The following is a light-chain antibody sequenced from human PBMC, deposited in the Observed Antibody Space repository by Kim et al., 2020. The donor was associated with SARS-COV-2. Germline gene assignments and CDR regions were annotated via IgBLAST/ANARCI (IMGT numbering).Light chain of an antibody. CDR1: SLRNND. CDR3: NSRDRSGNEYVV. CDR2: GEN. J-gene: IGLJ2*01. V-gene: IGLV3-19*01. Sequence: LGHTVLITCQGVSLRNNDASWYQKKPGQAPILVIYGENKRPSGIPDRFSGYRAGDTASLTITGAQAEDEADYYCNSRDRSGNEYVVFGGGTQLTVL.